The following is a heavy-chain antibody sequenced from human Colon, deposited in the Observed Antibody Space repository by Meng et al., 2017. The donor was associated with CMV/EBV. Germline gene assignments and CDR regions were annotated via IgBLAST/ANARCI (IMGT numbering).Heavy chain of an antibody. CDR3: ARTSHYYYGMDV. CDR1: GFTFSDFD. CDR2: ISSSATII. Sequence: GGSLRLSCSASGFTFSDFDMTWVRQAPGKGLEWVSYISSSATIIYYADSVKGRFTISRDNAKNSLYLQMNSLRADDTGVYYCARTSHYYYGMDVWGQGTTVTVSS. V-gene: IGHV3-48*03. J-gene: IGHJ6*02.